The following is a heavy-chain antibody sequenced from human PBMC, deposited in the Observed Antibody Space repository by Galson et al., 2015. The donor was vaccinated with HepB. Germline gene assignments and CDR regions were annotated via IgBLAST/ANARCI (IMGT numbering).Heavy chain of an antibody. CDR3: SKAVNPLFYSSGWYYFDN. Sequence: SLRLSCAASGFTFSSYAMSWVRQAPGKGLEWVSAISRSSGSTYYADSVKGRFTISRDNSKNTLFLQMNSLRAEDTALYYCSKAVNPLFYSSGWYYFDNWGQGTLVTVSS. V-gene: IGHV3-23*01. CDR1: GFTFSSYA. CDR2: ISRSSGST. J-gene: IGHJ4*02. D-gene: IGHD6-13*01.